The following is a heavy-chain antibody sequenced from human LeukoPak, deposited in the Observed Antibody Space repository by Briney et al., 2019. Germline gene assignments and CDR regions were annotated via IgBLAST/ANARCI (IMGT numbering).Heavy chain of an antibody. V-gene: IGHV3-23*01. D-gene: IGHD5-18*01. J-gene: IGHJ4*02. CDR1: GFTFSSYA. CDR2: ISGSGSST. CDR3: AKDTGYSYGFDY. Sequence: PGGSLRLSCAASGFTFSSYAMSWVRQAPGKGLEWVSAISGSGSSTYYADSVKGWFTISRDNSKNTLYLQMNSLRAEDTAVYYCAKDTGYSYGFDYWGQGTLVTVSS.